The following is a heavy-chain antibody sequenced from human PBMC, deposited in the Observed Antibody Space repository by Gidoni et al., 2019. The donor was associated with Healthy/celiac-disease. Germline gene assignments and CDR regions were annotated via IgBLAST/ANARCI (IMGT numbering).Heavy chain of an antibody. CDR2: IKQDGSEK. D-gene: IGHD2-8*01. Sequence: EVQLVESGGGLVQPGGSLRLSCAASVFTFSSYWLSWVRQAPGQGLEWVANIKQDGSEKYYVDSVKGRFTISRDNAKNSLYLQMNSLRAEDTAVYYCARLMVYDNLKDYYYGMDVWGQGTTVTVSS. CDR3: ARLMVYDNLKDYYYGMDV. J-gene: IGHJ6*02. V-gene: IGHV3-7*01. CDR1: VFTFSSYW.